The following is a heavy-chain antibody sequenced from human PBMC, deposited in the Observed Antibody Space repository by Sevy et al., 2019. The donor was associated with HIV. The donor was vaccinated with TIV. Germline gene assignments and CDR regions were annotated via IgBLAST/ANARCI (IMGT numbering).Heavy chain of an antibody. CDR1: GFTFSNYG. CDR2: IWNDGSNK. CDR3: ARGGDFNDRSAKRDFDY. J-gene: IGHJ4*02. D-gene: IGHD3-22*01. V-gene: IGHV3-33*01. Sequence: GESLKISCAASGFTFSNYGMHGVRQAPGKGLEWVAVIWNDGSNKYYADSVKGRFTISRDNSKNTLYLQMNSLRVEDTAVYFCARGGDFNDRSAKRDFDYWGQGTLVTVSS.